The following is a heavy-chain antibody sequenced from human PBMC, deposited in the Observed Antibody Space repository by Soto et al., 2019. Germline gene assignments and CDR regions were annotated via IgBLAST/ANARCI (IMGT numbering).Heavy chain of an antibody. D-gene: IGHD2-15*01. J-gene: IGHJ3*02. CDR2: ISAYNGNT. CDR1: GYTFTSYG. Sequence: VKVSCKASGYTFTSYGISWVRQASGQGLEWMGWISAYNGNTNYAQKLQGRVTMTTDTSTSTAYMELRSLRSDDTAVYYCARDRVVVVADAFDIWGQGTMVTVSS. V-gene: IGHV1-18*01. CDR3: ARDRVVVVADAFDI.